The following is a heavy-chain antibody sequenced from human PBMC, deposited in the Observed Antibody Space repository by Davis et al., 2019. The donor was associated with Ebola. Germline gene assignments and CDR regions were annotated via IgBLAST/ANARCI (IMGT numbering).Heavy chain of an antibody. Sequence: MPSETLSLTCAVSGGSFSGYYWSWIRQPPGKGLEWLGEINHSGSTNYNPSLKSRVTISVDTSKNQFSLKLSSVTAADTAVYYCARTRGYSGYARFDYWGQGTLVTVSS. D-gene: IGHD5-12*01. CDR2: INHSGST. CDR1: GGSFSGYY. CDR3: ARTRGYSGYARFDY. J-gene: IGHJ4*02. V-gene: IGHV4-34*01.